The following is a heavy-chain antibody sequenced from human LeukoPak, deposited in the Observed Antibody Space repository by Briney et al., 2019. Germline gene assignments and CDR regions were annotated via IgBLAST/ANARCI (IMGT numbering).Heavy chain of an antibody. CDR2: ISGSGGST. CDR1: GFTFNNYG. J-gene: IGHJ4*02. D-gene: IGHD6-13*01. Sequence: GGSLRLSCAASGFTFNNYGMTWVRQAPGKGLEWVSAISGSGGSTYYADSVKGRFTISRDNSKNTLYLQMNSLRAEDTAVCYCAKQVTGYSSRDRYFDYWGQGTLVTVSS. V-gene: IGHV3-23*01. CDR3: AKQVTGYSSRDRYFDY.